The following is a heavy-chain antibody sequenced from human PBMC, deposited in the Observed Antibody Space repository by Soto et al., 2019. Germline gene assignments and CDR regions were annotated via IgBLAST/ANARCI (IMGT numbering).Heavy chain of an antibody. CDR3: AKVSGIAAAGTNGMDV. D-gene: IGHD6-13*01. V-gene: IGHV3-30*18. Sequence: PGGSLGLACEACGVRLSSEGVDGVRKATGKGLEWVAVISYDGSNTYYADSVKGRFTISRDNSKNTLYLQMNSLRAEDTAVYYCAKVSGIAAAGTNGMDVWGQGTTVTVSS. CDR1: GVRLSSEG. J-gene: IGHJ6*02. CDR2: ISYDGSNT.